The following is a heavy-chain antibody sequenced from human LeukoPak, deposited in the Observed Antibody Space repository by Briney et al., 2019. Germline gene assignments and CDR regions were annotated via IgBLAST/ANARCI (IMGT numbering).Heavy chain of an antibody. CDR3: ANTDSSGYQYYFDY. V-gene: IGHV3-30*18. J-gene: IGHJ4*02. CDR1: GFTFSSYG. CDR2: ISYDGSNK. Sequence: GRSLRLSCVASGFTFSSYGMHWVRQAPGKGLEWVAVISYDGSNKYYADSVKGRFTISRDNSKNTLYLQMNSLRAEDTAVYYCANTDSSGYQYYFDYWGQGTLVTVSS. D-gene: IGHD3-22*01.